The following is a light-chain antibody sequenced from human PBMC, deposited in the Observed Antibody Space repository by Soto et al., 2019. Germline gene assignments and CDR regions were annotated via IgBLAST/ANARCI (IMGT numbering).Light chain of an antibody. CDR1: QSVSDK. CDR3: QYYGSSPPTT. Sequence: EIVMTQSPATVSVSPGERATLSCRASQSVSDKLAWYQQKPGQAPRLLIYHASARATGIPARFSGSGSGTDFTLTISRLEAEDFAVYYCQYYGSSPPTTFGQGTKLEIK. J-gene: IGKJ2*01. CDR2: HAS. V-gene: IGKV3-15*01.